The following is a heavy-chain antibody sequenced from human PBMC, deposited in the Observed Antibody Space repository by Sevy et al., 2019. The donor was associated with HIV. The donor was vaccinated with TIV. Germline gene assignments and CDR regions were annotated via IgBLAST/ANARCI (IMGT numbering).Heavy chain of an antibody. D-gene: IGHD2-2*02. CDR3: AKGTLVVPTVIYYYYGMSV. CDR1: GFTFSSYA. Sequence: GGSLRLSCAASGFTFSSYAMSWVRQAPGKGLEWVSAISHSGDGTYYADSVKGRFTISRDNSKNTLYLEMNSLRAEDTAVYYWAKGTLVVPTVIYYYYGMSVWGQGTTVTVSS. V-gene: IGHV3-23*01. CDR2: ISHSGDGT. J-gene: IGHJ6*02.